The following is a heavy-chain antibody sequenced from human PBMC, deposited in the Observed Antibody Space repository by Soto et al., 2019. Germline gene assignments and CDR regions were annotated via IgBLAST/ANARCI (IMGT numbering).Heavy chain of an antibody. J-gene: IGHJ6*02. CDR2: TNPNSGNT. Sequence: ASVKVSCKASGYTFTSYDINWVRQATGQGLEWMGWTNPNSGNTGYAQKFQGRVTMTRNTSISTAYMELSSLRSEDTAVYYCARGRGKTTVYYYYGMDVWGQGTTVTVSS. V-gene: IGHV1-8*01. CDR1: GYTFTSYD. CDR3: ARGRGKTTVYYYYGMDV. D-gene: IGHD4-17*01.